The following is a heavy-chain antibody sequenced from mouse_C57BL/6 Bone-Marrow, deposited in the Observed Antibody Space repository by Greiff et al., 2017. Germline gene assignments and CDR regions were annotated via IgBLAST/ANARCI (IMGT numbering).Heavy chain of an antibody. Sequence: QVQLQQPGAELVKPGASVKMSCKASGYTFTSYWITWVKQRPGQGLEWIGDIYPGSGSTNYNEKFKSKATLTVDTSSSTAYMQLSSLTSEDSAVYYCARKGVFITTVEGDYWGQGTTLTVSS. CDR1: GYTFTSYW. V-gene: IGHV1-55*01. J-gene: IGHJ2*01. D-gene: IGHD1-1*01. CDR3: ARKGVFITTVEGDY. CDR2: IYPGSGST.